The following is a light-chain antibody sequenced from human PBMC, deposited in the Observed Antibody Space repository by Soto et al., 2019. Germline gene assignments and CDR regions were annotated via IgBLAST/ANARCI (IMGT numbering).Light chain of an antibody. V-gene: IGKV1-16*02. CDR3: QQYQAYPLT. CDR2: AAS. CDR1: QGINNF. Sequence: DIQMTQSPSSLSASVGDRVTITCRASQGINNFLAWFQQKPGKAPKSLIYAASNLQSGVPSKFGGSGSGTDFTLTISSLQPEDVATYYCQQYQAYPLTFGGGTKVEIK. J-gene: IGKJ4*01.